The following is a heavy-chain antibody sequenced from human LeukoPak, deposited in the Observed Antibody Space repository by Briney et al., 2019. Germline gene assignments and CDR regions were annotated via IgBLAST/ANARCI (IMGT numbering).Heavy chain of an antibody. V-gene: IGHV1-2*06. CDR2: INPNSGGT. CDR1: GYTFTGYY. Sequence: ASVKVSCKASGYTFTGYYMHWVRQAPEQGLEWMGRINPNSGGTNYAQKFQGRVTMTRDTSISTAYMELSRLRSDDTAVYYCASSTTQAYDSSGYYGYWGQGTLVTVSS. D-gene: IGHD3-22*01. CDR3: ASSTTQAYDSSGYYGY. J-gene: IGHJ4*02.